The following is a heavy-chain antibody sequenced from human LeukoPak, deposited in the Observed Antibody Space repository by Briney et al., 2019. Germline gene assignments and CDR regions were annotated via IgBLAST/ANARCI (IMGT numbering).Heavy chain of an antibody. J-gene: IGHJ4*02. CDR2: ISYDGSNK. D-gene: IGHD2-2*01. CDR3: AKVGSEYCSSTSCFKK. V-gene: IGHV3-30*18. CDR1: GFTFNSYG. Sequence: GGSLRLSCAASGFTFNSYGMHWVRQAPGKGLEGVAVISYDGSNKYYADSVRGRFTISRDNSKNTLYLQMNSLRTEDTAVYYCAKVGSEYCSSTSCFKKWGQGTLVTVSS.